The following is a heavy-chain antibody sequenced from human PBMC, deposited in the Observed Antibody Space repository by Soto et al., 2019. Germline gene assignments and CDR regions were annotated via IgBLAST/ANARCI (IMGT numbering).Heavy chain of an antibody. Sequence: SETLSLTCTVSGGSISSSTYYWGWIRQPPGKGLEWIGIIFYSGSTHYNPSLKSRVTMSVDTSRNQFSLKLNSVTAADTAVYYCARAPSWYIFDYWGQGTLVTVSS. J-gene: IGHJ4*02. D-gene: IGHD6-13*01. CDR3: ARAPSWYIFDY. CDR2: IFYSGST. CDR1: GGSISSSTYY. V-gene: IGHV4-39*01.